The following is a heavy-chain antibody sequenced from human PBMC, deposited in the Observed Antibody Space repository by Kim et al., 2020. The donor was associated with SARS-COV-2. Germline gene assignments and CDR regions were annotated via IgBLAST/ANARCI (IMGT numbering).Heavy chain of an antibody. V-gene: IGHV3-15*01. CDR1: GFTFSNAW. D-gene: IGHD3-3*01. CDR2: IKSKTDGGTT. CDR3: TTELWSGYYAPY. J-gene: IGHJ4*02. Sequence: GGSLRLSCAASGFTFSNAWMSWVRQAPGKGLEWVGRIKSKTDGGTTDYAAPVKGRFTISRDDSKNTLYLQMNSLKTEDTAVYYCTTELWSGYYAPYWGQGTLVTVSS.